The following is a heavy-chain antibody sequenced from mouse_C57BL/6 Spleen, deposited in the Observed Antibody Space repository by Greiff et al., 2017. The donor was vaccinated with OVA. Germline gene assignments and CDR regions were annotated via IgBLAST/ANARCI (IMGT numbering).Heavy chain of an antibody. V-gene: IGHV1-72*01. D-gene: IGHD2-2*01. CDR3: ARRANGYDDAMDY. J-gene: IGHJ4*01. CDR2: IDPNSGGT. CDR1: GYTFTSYW. Sequence: QVQLQQPGAELVKPGASVKLSCKASGYTFTSYWMHWVKQRPGRGLEWIGRIDPNSGGTKYNEQFKSKATLTVDKPSSTAYMQLSSLTSEDSSVYYCARRANGYDDAMDYWGQGTSVTVSS.